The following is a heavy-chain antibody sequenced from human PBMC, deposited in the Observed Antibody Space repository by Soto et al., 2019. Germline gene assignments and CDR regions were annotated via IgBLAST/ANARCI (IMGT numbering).Heavy chain of an antibody. Sequence: PGGALRLSCVVSGFTFSNYGMHWVRQAPGKGLEWVAVIWSDGSNEYYGDSVKGRFTIFRDNSRDTLFLQMNSLRAEDTAVYYCARDYDTSGNPIYWGQGTLVTVSS. J-gene: IGHJ4*02. D-gene: IGHD3-22*01. CDR1: GFTFSNYG. CDR3: ARDYDTSGNPIY. CDR2: IWSDGSNE. V-gene: IGHV3-33*01.